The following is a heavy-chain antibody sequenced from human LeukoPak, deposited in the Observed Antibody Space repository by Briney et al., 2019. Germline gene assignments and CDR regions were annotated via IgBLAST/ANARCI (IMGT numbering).Heavy chain of an antibody. CDR1: GFTCSSYA. CDR2: ISGSGGST. V-gene: IGHV3-23*01. Sequence: GGSLRLSCAASGFTCSSYAMSWVRQAPGKGLEWVSAISGSGGSTYYADSVKGRFTISRDNSKNTLYLQMNSLRAEDTAVYYCAKGIVVPAAIRPKSRFDYWGQGTLVTVSS. D-gene: IGHD2-2*01. CDR3: AKGIVVPAAIRPKSRFDY. J-gene: IGHJ4*02.